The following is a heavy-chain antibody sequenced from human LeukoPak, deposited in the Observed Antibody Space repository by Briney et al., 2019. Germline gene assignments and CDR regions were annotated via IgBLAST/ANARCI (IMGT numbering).Heavy chain of an antibody. J-gene: IGHJ4*02. CDR3: AKGRWNFDY. CDR1: GCTFSGYG. Sequence: PGASLRLSCVASGCTFSGYGMSWVRQAPGKGLERVSGISGSGGSSGGSTYYADSVKGRFTISRDNSKNTLYLQMNSLRAEDTAVYYCAKGRWNFDYWGQGTLVTVSS. D-gene: IGHD1-1*01. V-gene: IGHV3-23*01. CDR2: ISGSGGSSGGST.